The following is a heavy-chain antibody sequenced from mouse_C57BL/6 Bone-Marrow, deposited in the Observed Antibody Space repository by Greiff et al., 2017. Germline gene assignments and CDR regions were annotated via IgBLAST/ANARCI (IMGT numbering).Heavy chain of an antibody. CDR2: IDPEDGET. CDR3: ARSRLLRFDY. CDR1: GFNIKDYY. J-gene: IGHJ2*01. Sequence: VQLQQSGAELVKPGASVKLSCTASGFNIKDYYMHWVKQRTEQGLEWIGRIDPEDGETKSAPNFQGKATITADTSSNTAYLQLSSLTSEDTAGYYCARSRLLRFDYWGQGTTLTVSS. V-gene: IGHV14-2*01. D-gene: IGHD3-2*02.